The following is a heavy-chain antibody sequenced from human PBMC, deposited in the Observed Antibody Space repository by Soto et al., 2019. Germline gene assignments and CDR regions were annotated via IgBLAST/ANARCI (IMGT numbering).Heavy chain of an antibody. CDR1: GYTFTSYG. V-gene: IGHV1-18*01. Sequence: ASVKVCCKASGYTFTSYGISWVRQAPGQGLEWMGWISAYNGNTNYAQKLQGRVTMTRDTSTSTVYMELSSLRSEDTAVYYCARLGSLNSGSCRRDYWGQGTLVTVSS. J-gene: IGHJ4*02. D-gene: IGHD1-26*01. CDR2: ISAYNGNT. CDR3: ARLGSLNSGSCRRDY.